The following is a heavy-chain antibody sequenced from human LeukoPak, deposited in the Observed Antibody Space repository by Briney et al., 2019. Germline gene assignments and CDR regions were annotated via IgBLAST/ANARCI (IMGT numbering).Heavy chain of an antibody. CDR2: ISGSSSYT. Sequence: PGGSLRLSCAASGFTFSTYAMSWVRQAPGKGLEWVSSISGSSSYTYYADSVKGRFTISRDNSKDTLYLRMSSLRAEDTALYYCAKGSAIYYGDYSFDYWGQGTLVTVSS. CDR1: GFTFSTYA. J-gene: IGHJ4*02. V-gene: IGHV3-23*01. D-gene: IGHD4-17*01. CDR3: AKGSAIYYGDYSFDY.